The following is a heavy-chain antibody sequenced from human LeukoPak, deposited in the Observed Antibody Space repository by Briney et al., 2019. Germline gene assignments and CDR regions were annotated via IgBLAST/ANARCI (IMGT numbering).Heavy chain of an antibody. CDR1: GGSISSSSYY. CDR2: IYYSGST. V-gene: IGHV4-39*01. J-gene: IGHJ3*02. Sequence: PSETLSLTCTVSGGSISSSSYYWGWIRQPPGKGLEWIGSIYYSGSTYYNPSLKSRVTISVDTSKNQFSLKLSSVTAADTAVYYCARQSWGLPPYAFDIWGQGTMVTVSS. D-gene: IGHD7-27*01. CDR3: ARQSWGLPPYAFDI.